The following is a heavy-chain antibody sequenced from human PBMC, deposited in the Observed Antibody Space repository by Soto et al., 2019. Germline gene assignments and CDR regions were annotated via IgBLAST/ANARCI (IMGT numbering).Heavy chain of an antibody. CDR1: GYSFSSYG. CDR3: AGDRLRGYDSRGFSS. V-gene: IGHV1-18*01. Sequence: QVQLVQSGAELRKPGASVKVPCKASGYSFSSYGINWVRQAPGQGLEWMGWINTYNGNRNYAQKFEDRVTMTTATSTNTVYMELRSLNSDDTAIYYCAGDRLRGYDSRGFSSGGQGTLVTVSS. J-gene: IGHJ4*02. CDR2: INTYNGNR. D-gene: IGHD3-22*01.